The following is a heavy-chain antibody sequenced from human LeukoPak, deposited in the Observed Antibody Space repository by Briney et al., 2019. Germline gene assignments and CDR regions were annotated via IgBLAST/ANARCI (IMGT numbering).Heavy chain of an antibody. CDR2: IYYSGST. CDR1: GGSISSSSYY. V-gene: IGHV4-39*07. D-gene: IGHD1-26*01. Sequence: SETLSLTCTVSGGSISSSSYYWGWIRQPPGKGLEWIGSIYYSGSTYYNPSLKSRVTMSVDTSKNQFSLKLSSVTAADTAVYYCARDEVGATRGAFDIWGQGTMVTVSS. CDR3: ARDEVGATRGAFDI. J-gene: IGHJ3*02.